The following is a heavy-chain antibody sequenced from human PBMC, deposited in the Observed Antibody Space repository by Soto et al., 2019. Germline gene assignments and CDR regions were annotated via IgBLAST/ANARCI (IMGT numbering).Heavy chain of an antibody. V-gene: IGHV1-18*01. CDR2: ISPYDGNT. CDR1: GYTFSSYG. J-gene: IGHJ6*02. D-gene: IGHD3-22*01. CDR3: ARGGYYDSSGSRNYHYYGMNV. Sequence: QVQLVQSGGEVKKPGASVKVSCKASGYTFSSYGINWVRQAPGQGLEWLGWISPYDGNTKYAQILQGRVSMTTDTSTKTAYWEVRSLRSDDTAVYYCARGGYYDSSGSRNYHYYGMNVWGQGTTVTVSS.